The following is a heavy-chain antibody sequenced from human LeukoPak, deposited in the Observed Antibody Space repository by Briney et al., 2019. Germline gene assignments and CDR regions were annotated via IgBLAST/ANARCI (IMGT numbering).Heavy chain of an antibody. CDR3: ARLPYCSGGSCSSTGLYGMDV. V-gene: IGHV5-51*01. Sequence: GESLKISWKGSGYSFTSYWIGWVRPMPGKGLEWMGAIYPGDSDTRYSPSFQGQVTISADKSISTAYLQWRSLKASDTAMYYCARLPYCSGGSCSSTGLYGMDVWGQGTTVTVSS. D-gene: IGHD2-15*01. J-gene: IGHJ6*02. CDR1: GYSFTSYW. CDR2: IYPGDSDT.